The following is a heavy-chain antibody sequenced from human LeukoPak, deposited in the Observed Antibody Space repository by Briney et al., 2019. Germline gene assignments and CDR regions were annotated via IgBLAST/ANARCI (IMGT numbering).Heavy chain of an antibody. D-gene: IGHD2-15*01. V-gene: IGHV1-2*02. CDR2: IHPNSGGT. Sequence: GASVQVSCRASGYTFTDYYMHWVRQAPGQGLEWMGWIHPNSGGTNYAQKFQGRVTMIRDTSISTAYMELNRLRSDDTAVYYCVRVALYSYYMDVWGKGTTVTVSS. CDR1: GYTFTDYY. CDR3: VRVALYSYYMDV. J-gene: IGHJ6*03.